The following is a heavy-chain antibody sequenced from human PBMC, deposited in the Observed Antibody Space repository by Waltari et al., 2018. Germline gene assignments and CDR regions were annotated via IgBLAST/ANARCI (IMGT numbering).Heavy chain of an antibody. V-gene: IGHV1-8*01. Sequence: QEQLVQSGAEVREPGASVKVSCMASGYAFNTYDINWVRQAPGRRLEWMGWMNPDSGNTGYAQRIQGRVTMTRNTSISTAYMELSSLRSEDTAVYYCARTYYDFWTGSYWVHYFDDWGQGTLVTVSS. CDR2: MNPDSGNT. J-gene: IGHJ4*02. CDR1: GYAFNTYD. D-gene: IGHD3-3*01. CDR3: ARTYYDFWTGSYWVHYFDD.